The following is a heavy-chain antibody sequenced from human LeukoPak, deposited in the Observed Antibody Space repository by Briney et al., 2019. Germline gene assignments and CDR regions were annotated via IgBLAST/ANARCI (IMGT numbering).Heavy chain of an antibody. V-gene: IGHV3-48*03. J-gene: IGHJ4*02. CDR3: ARDHPDLDY. CDR2: ISSSGSTI. CDR1: GFTFSSYE. Sequence: GGSLRLSCAASGFTFSSYEMNWVRQAPGKGLEWVSYISSSGSTIFYADSVKGRFTISRDNAKNSLYLQMNSLRAEDTAVYYRARDHPDLDYWGQGTLVTVSS.